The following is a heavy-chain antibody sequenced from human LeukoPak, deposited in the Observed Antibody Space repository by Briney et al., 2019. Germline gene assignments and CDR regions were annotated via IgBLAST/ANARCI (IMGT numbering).Heavy chain of an antibody. D-gene: IGHD4-23*01. V-gene: IGHV3-23*01. Sequence: GGSLRLSCAASGFTFSSYAMSWVRQAPGKGLEWVSAISGSGGSTYYADSVKGRFTISRDNSKNTLYLQMNSLRAEDTAVYYCATQALTVVTQRASPVDYWGQGTLVTVSS. CDR2: ISGSGGST. J-gene: IGHJ4*02. CDR1: GFTFSSYA. CDR3: ATQALTVVTQRASPVDY.